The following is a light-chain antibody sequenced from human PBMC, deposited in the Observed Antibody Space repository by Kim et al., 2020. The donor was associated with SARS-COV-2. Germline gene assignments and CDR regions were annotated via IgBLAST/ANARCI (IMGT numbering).Light chain of an antibody. CDR2: SNS. CDR3: QSYDSSLSGWV. V-gene: IGLV1-40*01. CDR1: SPNIGADYD. Sequence: QPVLTQPPSVSGAPGQRVTISCTGSSPNIGADYDVHWYQYLPGTVPKLLIYSNSNRPSGVPDRFSASKSGTSASLAITGLQAEDEADYYCQSYDSSLSGWVFGGGTQLTVL. J-gene: IGLJ3*02.